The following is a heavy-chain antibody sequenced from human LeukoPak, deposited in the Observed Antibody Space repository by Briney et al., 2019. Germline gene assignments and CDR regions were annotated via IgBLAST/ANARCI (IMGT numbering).Heavy chain of an antibody. D-gene: IGHD4-17*01. Sequence: GGSLRLSCAASGFTFNNYALSWVRQAPGMGLEWVSEISGSGGSTYYADSVKGRFTISRDNSKNTVYLQMNSLRAEDTAVYYCAKRGDYAFHVDYWGQGTLVTVSS. CDR3: AKRGDYAFHVDY. V-gene: IGHV3-23*01. CDR1: GFTFNNYA. J-gene: IGHJ4*02. CDR2: ISGSGGST.